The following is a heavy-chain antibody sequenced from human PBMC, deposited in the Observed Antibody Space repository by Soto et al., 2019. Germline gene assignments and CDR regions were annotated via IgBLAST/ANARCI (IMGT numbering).Heavy chain of an antibody. V-gene: IGHV4-34*01. CDR3: ARHHVRGRTIAGAAEF. CDR1: GGSFTGYY. J-gene: IGHJ4*02. D-gene: IGHD6-13*01. CDR2: INQSGNT. Sequence: SETLSLTCAVYGGSFTGYYWSWIRQPPVKGLEWIGEINQSGNTNYNPSLKSRVTISVDTSKNQLFLNLTSVTAADTAMYYCARHHVRGRTIAGAAEFWGQGTLVTVSS.